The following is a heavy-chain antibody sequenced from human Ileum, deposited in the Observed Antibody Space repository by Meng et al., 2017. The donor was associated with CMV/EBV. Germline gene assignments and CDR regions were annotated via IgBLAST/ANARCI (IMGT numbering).Heavy chain of an antibody. CDR3: ARKRGGESGVFFDY. CDR1: RDTFTGYY. CDR2: INPTSGGT. J-gene: IGHJ4*02. V-gene: IGHV1-2*02. Sequence: KASRDTFTGYYMHWVRQAPGQGLEWIGWINPTSGGTNYAQKFQGRVTMTRDTSISTAYMELSRLRSDDTAVYYCARKRGGESGVFFDYWGQGTLVTVSS. D-gene: IGHD3-16*01.